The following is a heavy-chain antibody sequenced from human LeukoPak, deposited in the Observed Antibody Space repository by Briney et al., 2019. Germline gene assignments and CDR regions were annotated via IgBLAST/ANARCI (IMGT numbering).Heavy chain of an antibody. CDR2: IKEDGSKT. J-gene: IGHJ4*02. CDR1: GFRFNTYW. CDR3: ARKTDSSGSGDY. V-gene: IGHV3-7*03. D-gene: IGHD3-22*01. Sequence: GGSLRLSCAASGFRFNTYWLSWVRQAPGKGLEWVADIKEDGSKTYYVDSLKGRFTISRDNAKNSLYLQMNSLRADDTAVYYCARKTDSSGSGDYWGQGTLVTVSS.